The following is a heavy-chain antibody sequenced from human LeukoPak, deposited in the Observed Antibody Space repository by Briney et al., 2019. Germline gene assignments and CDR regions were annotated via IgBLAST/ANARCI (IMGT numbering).Heavy chain of an antibody. V-gene: IGHV3-15*01. CDR3: TWPGRTFDY. Sequence: GGSLRLSCEGSGCSFSKAWMSWARQAPGKGLEWVGRIKSVTDGGTTDYAAPVKGRFTITRDDSNNILHLQMSSLKTEDTAVYYCTWPGRTFDYWGQGTLVTVSS. CDR2: IKSVTDGGTT. J-gene: IGHJ4*02. CDR1: GCSFSKAW. D-gene: IGHD3/OR15-3a*01.